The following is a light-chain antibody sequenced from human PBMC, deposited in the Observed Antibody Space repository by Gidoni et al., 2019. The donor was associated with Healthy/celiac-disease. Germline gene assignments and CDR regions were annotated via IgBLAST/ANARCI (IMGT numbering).Light chain of an antibody. CDR1: QSVSSSY. V-gene: IGKV3-20*01. Sequence: IVLTPSPGTLPLSPGERATLSCRASQSVSSSYLAWYQQKPGQAPRLLIYGASSRATGIPDRFSGSGSGTDFTLTISRLEPEDFAVYYCQQYGSSLMYTFGQGTKLEIK. CDR2: GAS. J-gene: IGKJ2*01. CDR3: QQYGSSLMYT.